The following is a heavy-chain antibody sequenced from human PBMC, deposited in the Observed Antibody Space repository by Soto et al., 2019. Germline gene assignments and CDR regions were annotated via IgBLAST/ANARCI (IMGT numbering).Heavy chain of an antibody. Sequence: QVQLVQSGAEVKKPGASVKVSCKVSGYTLTELSMHWVRQAPGKGLEWMGGFDPEDGETIYAQKFQGRVTMTEETSTDTAYLEVSSLRFEDTAGYYWAKEGRCWFREFEYRGPGTLVTVSS. CDR3: AKEGRCWFREFEY. CDR2: FDPEDGET. J-gene: IGHJ4*02. D-gene: IGHD3-10*01. CDR1: GYTLTELS. V-gene: IGHV1-24*01.